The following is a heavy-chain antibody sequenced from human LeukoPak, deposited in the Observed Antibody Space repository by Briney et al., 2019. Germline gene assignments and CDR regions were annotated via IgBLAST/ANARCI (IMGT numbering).Heavy chain of an antibody. Sequence: SATLSLTCTVSGGSISSSSYYWGWIRQPPGKGLEWIGSIYYSGSTYYNPSLKSRVTISVDTSKNQFSLKLSSVTAADTAVYYCARREGGSGWVAFDIWGQGTMVTVSS. V-gene: IGHV4-39*01. J-gene: IGHJ3*02. CDR2: IYYSGST. CDR1: GGSISSSSYY. CDR3: ARREGGSGWVAFDI. D-gene: IGHD3-22*01.